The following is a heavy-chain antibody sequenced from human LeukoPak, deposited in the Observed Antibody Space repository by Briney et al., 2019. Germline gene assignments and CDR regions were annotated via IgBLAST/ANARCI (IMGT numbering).Heavy chain of an antibody. J-gene: IGHJ6*02. CDR2: TYYRSKWYK. CDR3: VRGYSGHMDV. Sequence: SQTLSLTCAISGDSVSNNNAAWNWIRQSPSRGLEWLGRTYYRSKWYKDYAVSVKSRITFNPDTSKNQFSLQLNSVTPEDTAIYYCVRGYSGHMDVWGQGTTVTVSS. V-gene: IGHV6-1*01. D-gene: IGHD5-12*01. CDR1: GDSVSNNNAA.